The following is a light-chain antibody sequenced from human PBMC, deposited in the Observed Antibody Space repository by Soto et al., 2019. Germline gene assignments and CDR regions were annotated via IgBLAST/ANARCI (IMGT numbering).Light chain of an antibody. CDR3: EYYDSSMSGYV. V-gene: IGLV1-40*01. Sequence: QSVLTQPPSVSGAPGQRVTTSCTGSSANIGAAYYVDWYQQLPGTAPKLLIYGNNNRPSGVPARFSGSKSGTSASLAIAGRQAEEEGDDYCEYYDSSMSGYVFGTGTKVTV. CDR1: SANIGAAYY. CDR2: GNN. J-gene: IGLJ1*01.